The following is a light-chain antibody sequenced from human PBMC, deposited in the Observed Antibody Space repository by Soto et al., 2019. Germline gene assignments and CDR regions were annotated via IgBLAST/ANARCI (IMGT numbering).Light chain of an antibody. J-gene: IGKJ4*01. CDR3: QQYGNSPLT. V-gene: IGKV3-20*01. Sequence: ETVLTQSPGTLSLSPGERATLSCRASQSVGSSYLAWYQQKPGQAPRLLIYGASNRATGIPGRFSGSGSGTDFTLSISRLEPEDFAVYYCQQYGNSPLTFGGGTTVDIK. CDR1: QSVGSSY. CDR2: GAS.